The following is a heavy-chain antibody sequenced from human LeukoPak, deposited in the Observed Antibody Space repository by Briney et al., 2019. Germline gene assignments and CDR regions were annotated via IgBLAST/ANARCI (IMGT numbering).Heavy chain of an antibody. Sequence: SETLSLTCTVSGGSTSYYWGWIRQPPGKGLEWIGSIYYSGDTYYNPSLKSRVTMSVDTSKNQFSLKLTSVTAADTAVYYCARLRSSQYYFDYWGQGTLVTVSS. CDR3: ARLRSSQYYFDY. D-gene: IGHD3-10*01. V-gene: IGHV4-39*07. J-gene: IGHJ4*02. CDR1: GGSTSYY. CDR2: IYYSGDT.